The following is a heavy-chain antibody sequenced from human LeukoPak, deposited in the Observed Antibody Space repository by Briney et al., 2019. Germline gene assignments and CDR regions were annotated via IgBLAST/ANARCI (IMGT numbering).Heavy chain of an antibody. J-gene: IGHJ4*02. D-gene: IGHD3-22*01. CDR2: IIPIFGTA. CDR3: ARGLRYYYDSSGDRAADY. V-gene: IGHV1-69*13. Sequence: GASVKVSCKASGGTFSSYAISWVRQAPGQGLEWMGGIIPIFGTANYAQKFQGRVTITADESTSTAYMELSSLRSEDTAVYYCARGLRYYYDSSGDRAADYWGPGTLVTVSS. CDR1: GGTFSSYA.